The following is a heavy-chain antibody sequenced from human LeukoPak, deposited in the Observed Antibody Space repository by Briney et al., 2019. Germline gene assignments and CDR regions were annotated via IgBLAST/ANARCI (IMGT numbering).Heavy chain of an antibody. D-gene: IGHD6-13*01. Sequence: GGSLRLSCAASGFTFSSYSMNWVRQAPGKGLEWVSAISSGSSYIYYADSVKGRFTISRDSAKKSLYLQMNSLRAEDTAVYYCARDLATAGDWGQGTLVTVSS. J-gene: IGHJ4*02. V-gene: IGHV3-21*01. CDR3: ARDLATAGD. CDR2: ISSGSSYI. CDR1: GFTFSSYS.